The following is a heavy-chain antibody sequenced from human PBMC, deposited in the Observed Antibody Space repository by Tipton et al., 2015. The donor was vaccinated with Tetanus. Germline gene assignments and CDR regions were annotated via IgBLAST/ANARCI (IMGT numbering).Heavy chain of an antibody. V-gene: IGHV4-4*07. Sequence: LRLSCTVSGGSTHSFYWTWIRQSAGKGLEWIGRIYSGGSTNYNPSLKSRVTISVDTSKNQFSLKLSSVTAADTAVYYCACNPNIAAAGTGEDSGWFDPWGQGTLVTVSS. J-gene: IGHJ5*02. CDR2: IYSGGST. D-gene: IGHD6-13*01. CDR3: ACNPNIAAAGTGEDSGWFDP. CDR1: GGSTHSFY.